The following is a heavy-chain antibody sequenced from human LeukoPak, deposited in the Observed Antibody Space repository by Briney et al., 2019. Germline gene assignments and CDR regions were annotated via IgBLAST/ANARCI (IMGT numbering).Heavy chain of an antibody. CDR3: ARGRSQYYYDSSGYYFDY. CDR1: GGSFSGYY. V-gene: IGHV4-34*01. Sequence: SETLSLTCAVYGGSFSGYYWSWLRHPPGKGLEWLGEINHSGSTNYNPSLKSRVTISVDTYKHQFSLKLSAVAAADTAVYYCARGRSQYYYDSSGYYFDYWGQGTLVTVSS. J-gene: IGHJ4*02. D-gene: IGHD3-22*01. CDR2: INHSGST.